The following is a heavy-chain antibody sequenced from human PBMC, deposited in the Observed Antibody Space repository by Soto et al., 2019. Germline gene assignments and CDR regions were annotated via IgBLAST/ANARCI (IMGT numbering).Heavy chain of an antibody. V-gene: IGHV4-31*03. CDR2: IYYSGST. D-gene: IGHD3-10*01. CDR1: GGSISSGGYY. J-gene: IGHJ4*02. Sequence: QVQLQESGPGLVKPSQTLSLTCTVSGGSISSGGYYWSWIRQHPGKGLEWIGYIYYSGSTYYNPSLKSRVTISVDTSKNQFSLKLSSVTAEDTAVYYCARVRRFGELVVGTTYYFDYWGQGTLVTVSS. CDR3: ARVRRFGELVVGTTYYFDY.